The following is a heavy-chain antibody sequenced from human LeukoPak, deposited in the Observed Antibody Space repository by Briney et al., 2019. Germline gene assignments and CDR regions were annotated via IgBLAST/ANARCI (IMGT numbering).Heavy chain of an antibody. D-gene: IGHD3-10*01. CDR1: DDSMNSVTYF. CDR2: IEKTGSA. V-gene: IGHV4-39*01. J-gene: IGHJ2*01. CDR3: ARRMWVGKYFEL. Sequence: SETLSLTCTVSDDSMNSVTYFWGWIRQPPGKGLEWIGNIEKTGSAYYNPSLLSRVSIAVDTSKSQFSLQLTSVTASDTAVYYCARRMWVGKYFELWGRGTLVTVSS.